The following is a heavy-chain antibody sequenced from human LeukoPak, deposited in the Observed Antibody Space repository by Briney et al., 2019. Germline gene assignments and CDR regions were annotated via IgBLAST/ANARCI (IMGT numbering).Heavy chain of an antibody. J-gene: IGHJ5*02. D-gene: IGHD3-10*01. Sequence: ASVKVSCKASGYTFIGYYMHWVRQAPGQGLEWMGWINPNSGGTNYEQKFQGRVTMTRDTSISTAYMELSRLRSDDTAVYYCARRQYYYGSGSLLGGFDPWGQGTLVTVSS. CDR3: ARRQYYYGSGSLLGGFDP. CDR2: INPNSGGT. CDR1: GYTFIGYY. V-gene: IGHV1-2*02.